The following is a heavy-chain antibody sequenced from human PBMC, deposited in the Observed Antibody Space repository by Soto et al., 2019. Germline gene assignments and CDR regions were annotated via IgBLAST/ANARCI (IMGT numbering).Heavy chain of an antibody. J-gene: IGHJ5*02. V-gene: IGHV3-33*01. CDR3: ARDRGIAGYYDSSAQRGYWFDP. CDR2: IWYDGSNK. Sequence: PGGALRLSCAASGFTFSSYGMHWVRQAPGKGLEWVAVIWYDGSNKYYADSVKSRFTISRDNSKNTLYLQMNSLRAEDTAVYYCARDRGIAGYYDSSAQRGYWFDPWGQGTLVTVSS. CDR1: GFTFSSYG. D-gene: IGHD3-22*01.